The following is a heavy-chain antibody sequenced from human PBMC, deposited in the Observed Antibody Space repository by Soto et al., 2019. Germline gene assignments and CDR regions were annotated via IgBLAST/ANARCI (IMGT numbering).Heavy chain of an antibody. V-gene: IGHV4-30-4*01. Sequence: SETLSLTCPVSGDSISSGNSYWSWIRQPPGKGLEWIGYIYYSGSTYYNPALKSRVTISLDTPKNQVSLKLNSVTAADTAVYYCARGEIQYYYDSSGYLAYWGQGTLVTVSS. D-gene: IGHD3-22*01. CDR1: GDSISSGNSY. J-gene: IGHJ4*02. CDR2: IYYSGST. CDR3: ARGEIQYYYDSSGYLAY.